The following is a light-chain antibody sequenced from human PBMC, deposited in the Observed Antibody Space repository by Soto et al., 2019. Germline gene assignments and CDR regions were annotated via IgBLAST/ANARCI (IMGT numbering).Light chain of an antibody. CDR3: QQYNDCPWT. J-gene: IGKJ1*01. Sequence: IPMTQSPSSVSASVGDRVTITCRASQSISSSLAWYQQKPGKAPKVLIYGASNWPSGIPPRFSGSGSGTDFTLAISSLQPEDSATYYCQQYNDCPWTFGQGTKVDIK. CDR1: QSISSS. V-gene: IGKV1-12*01. CDR2: GAS.